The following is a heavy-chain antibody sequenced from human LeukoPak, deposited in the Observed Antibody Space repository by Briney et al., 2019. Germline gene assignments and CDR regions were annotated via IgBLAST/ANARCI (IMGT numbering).Heavy chain of an antibody. CDR3: ARDRYGDFKADY. CDR2: ISSSGSTI. D-gene: IGHD4-17*01. J-gene: IGHJ4*02. Sequence: GGSLRLSCAASGFTFSDYYMSWIRRAPGKALEGVSYISSSGSTIYYADSVKGRFTISRDNAKNSLYLQMNSLRAEDTAVYYCARDRYGDFKADYWGQGTLVTASS. CDR1: GFTFSDYY. V-gene: IGHV3-11*01.